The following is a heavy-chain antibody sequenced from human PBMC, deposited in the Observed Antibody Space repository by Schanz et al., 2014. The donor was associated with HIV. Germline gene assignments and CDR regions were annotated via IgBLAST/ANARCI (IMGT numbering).Heavy chain of an antibody. J-gene: IGHJ6*02. D-gene: IGHD3-10*01. Sequence: QVQLVESGGRVVQPGRSLRLSCAASGFTFSTYGMHWVRQAPGKGLEWVVVIWYDGSNKYYADSVKGRFTISRDNSKNTLYLQMNSLRAEDTAVYYCARGSGPYYYYYGMDVWGQGTTVTVSS. CDR1: GFTFSTYG. V-gene: IGHV3-33*01. CDR3: ARGSGPYYYYYGMDV. CDR2: IWYDGSNK.